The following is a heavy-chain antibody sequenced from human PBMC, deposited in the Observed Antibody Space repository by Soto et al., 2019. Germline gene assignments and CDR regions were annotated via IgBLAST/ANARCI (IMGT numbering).Heavy chain of an antibody. CDR1: GGSFSGYY. V-gene: IGHV4-59*08. J-gene: IGHJ5*02. CDR2: IYYSGST. D-gene: IGHD5-12*01. Sequence: PSETLSLTCAVYGGSFSGYYWSWIRQPPGKGLEWIGYIYYSGSTNYNPSLKSRVTISVDTSKNQFSLKLSSVTAADTAVYYCASTVDEQRSSWFDPWGQGTLVNVSS. CDR3: ASTVDEQRSSWFDP.